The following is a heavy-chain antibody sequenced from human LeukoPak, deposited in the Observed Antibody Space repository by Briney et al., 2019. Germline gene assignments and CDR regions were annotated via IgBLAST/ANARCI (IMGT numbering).Heavy chain of an antibody. D-gene: IGHD5-18*01. CDR3: ARGGYTYGVRPF. V-gene: IGHV3-7*01. CDR1: GFTLSNYD. Sequence: PGGSLRLSCAASGFTLSNYDMSWVRQAPGKGLEWVANIKQDGSDKYYVDSVKGRFTISRDNAKNSLYLQMNSLRAEDTAVYYCARGGYTYGVRPFWDQGTLVTVSS. CDR2: IKQDGSDK. J-gene: IGHJ4*02.